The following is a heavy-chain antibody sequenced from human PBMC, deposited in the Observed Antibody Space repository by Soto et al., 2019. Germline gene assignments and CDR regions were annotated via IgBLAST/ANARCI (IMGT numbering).Heavy chain of an antibody. J-gene: IGHJ6*03. Sequence: ASVKVSCKASGYTFIRYGISLVRQAPGQGLEWMGWISAYNGNTNYAQKLQGRVTMTTDTSTSTAYMELRSLRSDDTAVYYCARSGGDYGDYVVYYYYMDVWGKGTTVTVPS. V-gene: IGHV1-18*01. CDR2: ISAYNGNT. CDR3: ARSGGDYGDYVVYYYYMDV. D-gene: IGHD4-17*01. CDR1: GYTFIRYG.